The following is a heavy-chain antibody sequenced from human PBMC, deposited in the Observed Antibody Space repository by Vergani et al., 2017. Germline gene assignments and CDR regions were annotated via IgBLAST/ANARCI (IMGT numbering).Heavy chain of an antibody. D-gene: IGHD1-20*01. CDR1: GFTFSDYY. J-gene: IGHJ2*01. Sequence: QVQLVESGGGLVKPGGSLRLSCAASGFTFSDYYMSWIRQAPGKGLGWVSYISSSSSYTNYADSVKGRFTISRDNAKNSLYLQMNSLRAEDTAVYYCAREITGSGYFDLWGRGTLVTVSS. CDR3: AREITGSGYFDL. CDR2: ISSSSSYT. V-gene: IGHV3-11*06.